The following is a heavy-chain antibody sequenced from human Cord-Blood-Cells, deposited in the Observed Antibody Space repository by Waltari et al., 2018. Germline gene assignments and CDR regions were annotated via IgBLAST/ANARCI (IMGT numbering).Heavy chain of an antibody. CDR2: TNPNSGNT. D-gene: IGHD6-13*01. CDR1: GYTFTSYD. Sequence: QVQLVQSGAEVKKPGASVKVSCKASGYTFTSYDINWVRPATGQGLEWMGWTNPNSGNTGYAQKFQGRVTMTRNTSISTAYMELSSRRAEDTAVYYCARGARGGAAAGTDYWGQGTLVTVSS. V-gene: IGHV1-8*01. CDR3: ARGARGGAAAGTDY. J-gene: IGHJ4*02.